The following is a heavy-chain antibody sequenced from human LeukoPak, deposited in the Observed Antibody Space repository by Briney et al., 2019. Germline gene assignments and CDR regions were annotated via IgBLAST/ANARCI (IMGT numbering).Heavy chain of an antibody. V-gene: IGHV1-24*01. Sequence: ASVKGSCKVSGHTLSEISMHWVRQAPGKGVEWMGSFDPEDGERMYAEDCEGRFTMTEDTSRDTASMELSSLRSDDTAVYFCATDKGGPGTTFHDPFDNWGQGTMVTVSS. J-gene: IGHJ3*02. CDR2: FDPEDGER. CDR1: GHTLSEIS. CDR3: ATDKGGPGTTFHDPFDN. D-gene: IGHD1-7*01.